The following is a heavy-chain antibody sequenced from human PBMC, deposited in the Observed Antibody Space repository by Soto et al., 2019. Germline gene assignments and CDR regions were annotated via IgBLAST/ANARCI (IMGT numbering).Heavy chain of an antibody. V-gene: IGHV3-23*01. CDR1: GFTFSSYA. CDR3: AQHLSMVYEWSHYFDY. Sequence: GGSLRLSCAASGFTFSSYAMSWVRQAPGKGLEWVSAISGSGGSTYYADSVKGRFTISRDNSKNTLYLQMNSLRAEDTAVYYCAQHLSMVYEWSHYFDYWGQGTLVTVSS. D-gene: IGHD2-8*01. CDR2: ISGSGGST. J-gene: IGHJ4*02.